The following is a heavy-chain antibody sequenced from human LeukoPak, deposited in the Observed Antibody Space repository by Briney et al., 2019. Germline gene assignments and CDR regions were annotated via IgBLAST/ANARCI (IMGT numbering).Heavy chain of an antibody. CDR1: GGPFSGYY. J-gene: IGHJ4*02. CDR3: ARPIRGYSYGGFDY. CDR2: INHSGST. V-gene: IGHV4-34*01. D-gene: IGHD5-18*01. Sequence: SETLSLTCAVYGGPFSGYYWSWIRQPPGKGLEWIGEINHSGSTNYNPSLKSRVTISVDTSKNQFSLKLSSVTAADTAVYYCARPIRGYSYGGFDYWGQGTLVTVSS.